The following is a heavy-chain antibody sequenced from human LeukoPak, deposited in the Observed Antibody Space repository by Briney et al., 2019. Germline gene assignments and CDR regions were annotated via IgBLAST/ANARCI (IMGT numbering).Heavy chain of an antibody. CDR2: IYYSGST. Sequence: PSETLSLTCTVSGGSISSYYWSWIRQPPGKGLEWIGYIYYSGSTNYNPSLKSRVTTSVDTSKNQFSLKLSSVTAADTAVYYCARWALNWFDPWGQGTLVTVSS. CDR3: ARWALNWFDP. CDR1: GGSISSYY. V-gene: IGHV4-59*01. D-gene: IGHD1-26*01. J-gene: IGHJ5*02.